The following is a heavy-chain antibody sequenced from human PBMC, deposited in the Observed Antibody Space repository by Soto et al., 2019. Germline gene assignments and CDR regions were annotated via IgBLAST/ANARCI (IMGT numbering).Heavy chain of an antibody. J-gene: IGHJ6*02. Sequence: QDQLVQSGAEVKKPGASVKVSCKASGYTFTSYGISWVRQAPGQGLEWMGWISAYNGNTNYAKKLQDRFTITKDTSTTTAYMELRSLSSDDTAVYYCAQLRYFYFWGQGTTVTVSS. CDR2: ISAYNGNT. D-gene: IGHD3-9*01. V-gene: IGHV1-18*01. CDR3: AQLRYFYF. CDR1: GYTFTSYG.